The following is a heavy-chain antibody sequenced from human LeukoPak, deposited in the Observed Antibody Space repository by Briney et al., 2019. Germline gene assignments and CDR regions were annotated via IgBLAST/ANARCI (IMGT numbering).Heavy chain of an antibody. CDR3: ARLGEYYYDSSGYYDY. CDR2: IYPGDSDT. J-gene: IGHJ4*02. CDR1: GYSFTSYW. Sequence: GESLKISCKGSGYSFTSYWIGWVRQMPGKGLEWMGIIYPGDSDTRYSPSFQGQVTISADKSISTAYLQWSSLKASDTAMNYCARLGEYYYDSSGYYDYWGQGTLVTVSS. D-gene: IGHD3-22*01. V-gene: IGHV5-51*01.